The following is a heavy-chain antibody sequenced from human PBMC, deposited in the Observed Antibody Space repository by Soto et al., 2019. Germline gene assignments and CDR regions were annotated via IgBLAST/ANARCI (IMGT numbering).Heavy chain of an antibody. D-gene: IGHD4-17*01. CDR1: GGSISSYY. J-gene: IGHJ4*02. CDR3: ASEGNYGVIVY. V-gene: IGHV4-59*01. Sequence: SETLSLTCTVSGGSISSYYWSWIRQPPGKGLEWIGYIYYSGSTNYNPSLKSRVTISVDTSKNQFSLKLSSVTAADTAVYYCASEGNYGVIVYWGQGTLVTVSS. CDR2: IYYSGST.